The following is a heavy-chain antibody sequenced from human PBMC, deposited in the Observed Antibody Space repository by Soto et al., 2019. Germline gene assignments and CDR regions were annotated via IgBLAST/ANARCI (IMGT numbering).Heavy chain of an antibody. Sequence: QLQLQESGPGLVMPSETLSLTCTVSGDSISGSPYFWGWIRQPPGKRLEWIGSIFYDGYTLYTPSLRSRVTISVDTSKNQFSLKLASAAAADTARYFCARLQAAVPHYWGQGTLVTLSS. V-gene: IGHV4-39*01. CDR1: GDSISGSPYF. J-gene: IGHJ4*02. CDR2: IFYDGYT. D-gene: IGHD6-13*01. CDR3: ARLQAAVPHY.